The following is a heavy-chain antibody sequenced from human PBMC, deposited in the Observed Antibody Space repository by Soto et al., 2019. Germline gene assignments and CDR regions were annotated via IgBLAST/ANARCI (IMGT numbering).Heavy chain of an antibody. Sequence: GGSQRLSCAASGFNFRHYGRNWVRQVPGKGLEWVAVVSHSSGSTYYADSVQGRFTISRDDSKKTLSLQMNSLSADDTAIYYCTRDRDISTFGGIVGYWGQGTPVTVSS. J-gene: IGHJ4*02. CDR1: GFNFRHYG. CDR2: VSHSSGST. CDR3: TRDRDISTFGGIVGY. V-gene: IGHV3-23*01. D-gene: IGHD3-16*01.